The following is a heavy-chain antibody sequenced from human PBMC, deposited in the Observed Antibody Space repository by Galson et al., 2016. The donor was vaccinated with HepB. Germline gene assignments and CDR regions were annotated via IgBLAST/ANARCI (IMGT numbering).Heavy chain of an antibody. V-gene: IGHV3-43*01. D-gene: IGHD5-18*01. CDR1: GFTFDDYT. Sequence: SLRLSCAASGFTFDDYTMHWVRQSPGKGLEWVSLVTWNGTPYYADSVKGRFTISRDNNKSSLYLQMDSLRIEDAAFYYCVKEIQLGKNSFGPRFDYWGQGTLVTVSS. J-gene: IGHJ4*02. CDR2: VTWNGTP. CDR3: VKEIQLGKNSFGPRFDY.